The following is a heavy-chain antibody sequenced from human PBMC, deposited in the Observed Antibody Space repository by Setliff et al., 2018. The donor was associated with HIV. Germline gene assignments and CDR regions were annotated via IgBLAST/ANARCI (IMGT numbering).Heavy chain of an antibody. J-gene: IGHJ3*02. CDR3: AKNSGRLPHDAFHI. V-gene: IGHV4-4*08. Sequence: PSETLSLTCTVSGDSFSGYYWSWIRQTPGKGLEWIGYIHTSGSTNYNASLKSRVTISVDTSKNQFSLNLSSVTAADTAVYYCAKNSGRLPHDAFHIWGQGKMVTVS. D-gene: IGHD1-1*01. CDR2: IHTSGST. CDR1: GDSFSGYY.